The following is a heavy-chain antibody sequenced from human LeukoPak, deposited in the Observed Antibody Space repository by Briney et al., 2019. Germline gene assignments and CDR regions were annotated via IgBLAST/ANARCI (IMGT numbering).Heavy chain of an antibody. J-gene: IGHJ5*02. V-gene: IGHV4-4*02. Sequence: PSETLSLTCAVSGVTFSSTNWWSWVRQPPGKGLEWIGEISQSGNTNYNPYLKSRVTILIDKSKNQFSLRLSSVTAADTAVYYCARDQLVYYGSGSYYRYNWFDPWGQGTLVTVSS. D-gene: IGHD3-10*01. CDR1: GVTFSSTNW. CDR3: ARDQLVYYGSGSYYRYNWFDP. CDR2: ISQSGNT.